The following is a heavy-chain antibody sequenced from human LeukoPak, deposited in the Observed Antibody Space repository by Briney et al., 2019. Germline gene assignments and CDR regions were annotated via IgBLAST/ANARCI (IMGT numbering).Heavy chain of an antibody. V-gene: IGHV3-74*01. CDR1: GFTFGSFW. CDR3: ARAYCGGNCYSRAMDY. CDR2: INDDGRST. J-gene: IGHJ4*02. D-gene: IGHD2-21*02. Sequence: GGALRLSCAASGFTFGSFWMHSVRQAPGKGPEWGSRINDDGRSTSYADYVKGRFTISRDNAKKTLYLQMNSLRAEDTAVYFCARAYCGGNCYSRAMDYWGQGALVTVSS.